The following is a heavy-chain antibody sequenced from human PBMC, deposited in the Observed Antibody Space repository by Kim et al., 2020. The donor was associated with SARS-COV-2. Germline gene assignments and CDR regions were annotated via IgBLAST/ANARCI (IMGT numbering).Heavy chain of an antibody. V-gene: IGHV4-31*03. CDR3: ARGSVVTTVVKYYYYYYGMDV. D-gene: IGHD4-17*01. CDR1: GGSISSGGYY. Sequence: SETLSLTCTVSGGSISSGGYYWSWIRQHPEKGLEWIGYIYYSGSTYYNPSLKSRVTISVDTSKNQFSLKLSSVTAADTAVYYCARGSVVTTVVKYYYYYYGMDVWGQGTTVTVSS. CDR2: IYYSGST. J-gene: IGHJ6*02.